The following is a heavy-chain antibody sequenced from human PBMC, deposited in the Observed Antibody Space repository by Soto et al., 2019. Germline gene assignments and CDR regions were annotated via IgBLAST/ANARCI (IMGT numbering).Heavy chain of an antibody. V-gene: IGHV3-30-3*01. J-gene: IGHJ6*02. Sequence: LRLSCAASGFTFSSYAMHWVRQAPGKGLEWVAVIPYDGSNKYYADSVKGRFTISRDNSKNTLYLQMNSLRAEDTAVYYCARDAYGMDVWGQGTTVTVSS. CDR1: GFTFSSYA. CDR2: IPYDGSNK. CDR3: ARDAYGMDV. D-gene: IGHD2-21*01.